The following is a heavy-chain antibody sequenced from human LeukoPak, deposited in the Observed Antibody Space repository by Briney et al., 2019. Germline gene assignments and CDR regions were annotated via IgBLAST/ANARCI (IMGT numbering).Heavy chain of an antibody. CDR1: GGSFSGYY. CDR2: INHSGST. CDR3: ARVNEQYYDFWSGYPYFDY. D-gene: IGHD3-3*01. V-gene: IGHV4-34*01. J-gene: IGHJ4*02. Sequence: PSETLSLTCAVYGGSFSGYYWSWIRQPPGKGLEWIGEINHSGSTNYNPSLKSRVTISVDTSKNQFSLELSSVTAADTAVYYCARVNEQYYDFWSGYPYFDYWGQGTLVTVSS.